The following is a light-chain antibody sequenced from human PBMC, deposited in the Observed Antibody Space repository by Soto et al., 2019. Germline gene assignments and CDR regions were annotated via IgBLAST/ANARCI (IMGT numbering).Light chain of an antibody. J-gene: IGKJ3*01. V-gene: IGKV1-5*03. Sequence: DIQMTHSPSTLSASVGDRVTITCRASQSISSWLAWYQQKPGKAPKLLIYKASSLESGVPSRLSGSGSGTEFTLTISSLQPDDFATYYCQQSFTFGPGTKVDIK. CDR2: KAS. CDR1: QSISSW. CDR3: QQSFT.